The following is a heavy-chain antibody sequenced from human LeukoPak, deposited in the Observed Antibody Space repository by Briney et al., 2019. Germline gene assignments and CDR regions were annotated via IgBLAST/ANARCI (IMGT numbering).Heavy chain of an antibody. J-gene: IGHJ4*02. V-gene: IGHV3-23*01. CDR1: GFTFSNYV. Sequence: GGSLRLSCAVSGFTFSNYVMSWVRQAPGKGLEWVSGIIGSGDITNYADSVKGRFTISRDNSKNTLYLQMSTLRADDTGVYYCARAARGYHYWGQGTLVTVSS. D-gene: IGHD5-12*01. CDR2: IIGSGDIT. CDR3: ARAARGYHY.